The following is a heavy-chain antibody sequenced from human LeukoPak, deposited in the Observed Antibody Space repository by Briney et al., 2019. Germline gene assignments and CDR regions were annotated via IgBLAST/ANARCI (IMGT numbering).Heavy chain of an antibody. CDR3: AREDSDCGGDCHSDFDY. CDR2: IKQDGSGK. D-gene: IGHD2-21*02. J-gene: IGHJ4*02. V-gene: IGHV3-7*01. CDR1: GFTFSSYW. Sequence: GGSLRLSCAASGFTFSSYWMNWVRQSPGKGLEWVADIKQDGSGKYYVDSVKGRFTISRDNAKNSLYLQMDSLRAEDTAVYYCAREDSDCGGDCHSDFDYWGQGTLVTVSS.